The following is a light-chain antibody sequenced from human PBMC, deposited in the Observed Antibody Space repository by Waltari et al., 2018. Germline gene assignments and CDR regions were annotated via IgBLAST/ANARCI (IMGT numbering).Light chain of an antibody. Sequence: DIVMTQSPLSLHVTPGEPASTSCRSSQSLLHSNGYNYLDWYLEKQGHSPQLLIYLGSNRASGVPERISGSETGTDFTLKISRVEAEDVEVYCCMQALQTPFTFGPGTKVDIK. CDR3: MQALQTPFT. J-gene: IGKJ3*01. CDR2: LGS. V-gene: IGKV2-28*01. CDR1: QSLLHSNGYNY.